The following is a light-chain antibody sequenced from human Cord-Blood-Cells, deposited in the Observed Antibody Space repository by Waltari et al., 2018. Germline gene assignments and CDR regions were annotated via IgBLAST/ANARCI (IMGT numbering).Light chain of an antibody. Sequence: QSALTQPASVSGSPGQLITISCTGTSSDVGGYNYVSWYQQHPGKAPKLMIYDVSNRPSGVANRFSGSKAVNTASLTISGLQAEDEADYYCSSYTSSSTLEFGGGTKLTVL. CDR3: SSYTSSSTLE. CDR2: DVS. V-gene: IGLV2-14*01. CDR1: SSDVGGYNY. J-gene: IGLJ3*02.